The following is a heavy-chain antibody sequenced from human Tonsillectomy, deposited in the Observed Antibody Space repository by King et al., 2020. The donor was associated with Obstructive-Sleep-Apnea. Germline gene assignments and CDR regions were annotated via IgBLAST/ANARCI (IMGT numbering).Heavy chain of an antibody. CDR3: ARQRDYDILTGYFNHFDR. J-gene: IGHJ4*02. CDR2: INPGDSDT. CDR1: GYSFTAYW. V-gene: IGHV5-51*01. D-gene: IGHD3-9*01. Sequence: VQLVESGAEVKKVGESLKISCKGSGYSFTAYWIGWVRQMPGKGLEWMGIINPGDSDTKYSPSFRGQVTMSADKSISIAYLQWSSLKASDTAMYYCARQRDYDILTGYFNHFDRWGKGTLVTVSS.